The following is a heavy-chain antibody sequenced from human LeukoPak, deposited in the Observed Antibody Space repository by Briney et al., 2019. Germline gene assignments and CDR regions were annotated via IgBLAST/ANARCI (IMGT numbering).Heavy chain of an antibody. J-gene: IGHJ4*02. Sequence: SETLSLTCTVSGGSIGSSSYYWGWIRQPPGKGLEWIGSIYYSGSIYYNPSLKSRVTISVDTSKNQFSLKLSSVTAADTAVYYCARTSVDTAVTNWGQGTLITVSS. CDR1: GGSIGSSSYY. V-gene: IGHV4-39*01. CDR3: ARTSVDTAVTN. D-gene: IGHD4-23*01. CDR2: IYYSGSI.